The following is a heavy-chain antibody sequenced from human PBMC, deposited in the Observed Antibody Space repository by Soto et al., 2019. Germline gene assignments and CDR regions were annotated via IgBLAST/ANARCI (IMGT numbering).Heavy chain of an antibody. CDR2: INHNGST. D-gene: IGHD3-3*01. V-gene: IGHV4-34*01. Sequence: QVQLQQWGAGLLKPSETLSLTCAVYGGSFSGYYWSWIRQPPAKVLEWIGEINHNGSTNYNPSLKSRVTKAVDSCNNHFFLKLSSVTTADTAVYCWSRGVHDDKPFYYWVQGTLVTVSS. CDR1: GGSFSGYY. J-gene: IGHJ4*02. CDR3: SRGVHDDKPFYY.